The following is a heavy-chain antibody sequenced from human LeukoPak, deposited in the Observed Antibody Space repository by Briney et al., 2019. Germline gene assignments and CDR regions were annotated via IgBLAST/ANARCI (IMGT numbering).Heavy chain of an antibody. V-gene: IGHV7-4-1*02. Sequence: ASVKVSCKASGYTFTSYAMNWVRQAPGQGLEWMGWINTNTGNPTYAQGFTGRFVFSLDTSVSTAYLQISSLKAEDTAVYYCARDPSYYYDSSGYGGDPFDYWGQGTLVTVTS. CDR1: GYTFTSYA. J-gene: IGHJ4*02. D-gene: IGHD3-22*01. CDR3: ARDPSYYYDSSGYGGDPFDY. CDR2: INTNTGNP.